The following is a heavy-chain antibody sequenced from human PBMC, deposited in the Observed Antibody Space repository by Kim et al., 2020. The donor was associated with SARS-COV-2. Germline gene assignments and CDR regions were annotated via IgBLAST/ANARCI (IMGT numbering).Heavy chain of an antibody. CDR3: AKGSAYCGGDCYPIIDY. Sequence: GGSLRLSCAASGFTFSSYGMHWVRQAPGKGLEWVAVIWYDGSNKYYADSVKGRFTISRDNSKNTLYLQMNSLRAEDTAVYYCAKGSAYCGGDCYPIIDYWGQGTLVTVSS. CDR2: IWYDGSNK. J-gene: IGHJ4*02. CDR1: GFTFSSYG. V-gene: IGHV3-33*06. D-gene: IGHD2-21*02.